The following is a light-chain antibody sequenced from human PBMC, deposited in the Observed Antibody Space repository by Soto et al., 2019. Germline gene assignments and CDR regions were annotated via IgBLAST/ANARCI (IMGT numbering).Light chain of an antibody. V-gene: IGKV3-11*01. J-gene: IGKJ4*01. CDR3: QYRGIWPPGAT. CDR2: DAS. Sequence: IVLTQSPVTLSLSPGERATLSCRASQSINNYLAWYQQKPCQPPRLLIYDASNRATAIPVRFSGSGSGTDFTLTISSLEPEDSAVYYCQYRGIWPPGATFGGGTKVEIK. CDR1: QSINNY.